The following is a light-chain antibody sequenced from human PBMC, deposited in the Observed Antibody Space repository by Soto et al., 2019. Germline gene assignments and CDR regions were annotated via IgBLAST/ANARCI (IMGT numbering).Light chain of an antibody. CDR2: LGS. J-gene: IGKJ2*01. V-gene: IGKV2-28*01. CDR3: MQALQTPYT. CDR1: QSLLHSNGYNY. Sequence: DLVMTQSPLSLPVTPGEPASISCRSSQSLLHSNGYNYLDWYLQKLGQSPQLLIYLGSNRASGVPDRFSGSGSGTDFTLKISRVEAEDLGVYYCMQALQTPYTFGKGTKLEIK.